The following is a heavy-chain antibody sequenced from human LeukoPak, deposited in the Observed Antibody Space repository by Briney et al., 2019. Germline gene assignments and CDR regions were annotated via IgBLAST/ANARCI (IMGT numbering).Heavy chain of an antibody. Sequence: GRSLRLSCAASGFTFSSYGMHWVRQAPGKGLEWVAVISYDGSNKYYADSVKGRFTISRDNSKNTLYLQMNSLSAEDTAVYYCARGFAGNAAGRPDVCDYWGQGTLVTVSS. CDR1: GFTFSSYG. J-gene: IGHJ4*02. CDR3: ARGFAGNAAGRPDVCDY. V-gene: IGHV3-30*03. CDR2: ISYDGSNK. D-gene: IGHD6-6*01.